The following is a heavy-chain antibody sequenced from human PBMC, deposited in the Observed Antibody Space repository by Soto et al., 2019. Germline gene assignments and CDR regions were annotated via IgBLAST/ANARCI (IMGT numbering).Heavy chain of an antibody. CDR3: AKDSSAAFDY. CDR2: INPSGGST. D-gene: IGHD6-25*01. J-gene: IGHJ4*02. CDR1: GYTFTSYY. Sequence: GASVKFSCKASGYTFTSYYMHWVRQAPGQGLEWMGIINPSGGSTSYAQKFQGRVTMTRDTSTSTVYMELSSLRSDDSAVYFCAKDSSAAFDYWGQGTVVTVSS. V-gene: IGHV1-46*01.